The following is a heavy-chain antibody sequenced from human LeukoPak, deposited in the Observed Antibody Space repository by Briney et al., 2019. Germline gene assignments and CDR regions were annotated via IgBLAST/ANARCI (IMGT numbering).Heavy chain of an antibody. CDR2: ISAYNGDT. CDR3: ARDRTYGDFDY. V-gene: IGHV1-18*01. J-gene: IGHJ4*02. Sequence: ASVKVSCKASGYTFTTYGISWVRQAPGQGLEWMGWISAYNGDTNYAQILQGRVTMTTDTSTTTAYMELRSLTSGDTAVYYCARDRTYGDFDYWGQGTLVTVSS. D-gene: IGHD1-1*01. CDR1: GYTFTTYG.